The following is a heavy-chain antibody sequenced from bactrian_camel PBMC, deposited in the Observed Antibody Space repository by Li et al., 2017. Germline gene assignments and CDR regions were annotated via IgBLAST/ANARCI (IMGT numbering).Heavy chain of an antibody. Sequence: HVQLVESGGGSVQAGESLRLSCTLSGLTLDNSDVAWYRQAPGDERVLVAHISGNGATIDYADSVRGRFTISRDNGKNTVYLQMDNLKPEDTAIYYCATDHGATKWSQAHFYNFWGQGTQVTVS. V-gene: IGHV3S60*01. J-gene: IGHJ4*01. CDR3: ATDHGATKWSQAHFYNF. CDR2: ISGNGATI. D-gene: IGHD4*01. CDR1: GLTLDNSD.